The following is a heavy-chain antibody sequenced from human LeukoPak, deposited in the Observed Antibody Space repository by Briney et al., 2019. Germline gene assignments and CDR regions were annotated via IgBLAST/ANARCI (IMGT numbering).Heavy chain of an antibody. CDR2: ISYDGGNK. CDR3: ARDLGFGVAVADYYYYYGMDV. D-gene: IGHD6-19*01. J-gene: IGHJ6*02. Sequence: GGSLRLXXXXFGFTXSSYAMHWVRQAPGKGLEWVAVISYDGGNKYYADSVKGRFTISRDNSKNTLYLQMNSLRAEDTAVYYCARDLGFGVAVADYYYYYGMDVWGQGTTVTVSS. CDR1: GFTXSSYA. V-gene: IGHV3-30-3*01.